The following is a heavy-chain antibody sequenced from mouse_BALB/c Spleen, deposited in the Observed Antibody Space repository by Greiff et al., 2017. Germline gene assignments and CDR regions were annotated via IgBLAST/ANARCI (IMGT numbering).Heavy chain of an antibody. CDR2: IDPANGNT. D-gene: IGHD2-4*01. CDR1: GFNIKDTY. Sequence: EVQLQQSGAELVKPGASVKLSCTASGFNIKDTYMHWVKQRPEQGLEWIGRIDPANGNTKYDPKFQGKATITADTSSNTAYLQLSSLTSEDTAVYYCARGYDYGGFAYWGQGTLVTVSA. J-gene: IGHJ3*01. V-gene: IGHV14-3*02. CDR3: ARGYDYGGFAY.